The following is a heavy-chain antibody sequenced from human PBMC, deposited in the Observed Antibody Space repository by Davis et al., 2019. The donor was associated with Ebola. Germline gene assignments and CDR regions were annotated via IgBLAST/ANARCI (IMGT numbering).Heavy chain of an antibody. CDR1: GYTFTDYY. D-gene: IGHD3-16*01. V-gene: IGHV1-2*02. Sequence: ASVKVSCKASGYTFTDYYIHWVRQAPGQGLEWMGWISPKSGGGNYASKFQGRVTMTADTSVSTAYMDLSSLRSDDTAVFYCVRELHGGEFNYWGQGTLVTVSS. J-gene: IGHJ4*02. CDR3: VRELHGGEFNY. CDR2: ISPKSGGG.